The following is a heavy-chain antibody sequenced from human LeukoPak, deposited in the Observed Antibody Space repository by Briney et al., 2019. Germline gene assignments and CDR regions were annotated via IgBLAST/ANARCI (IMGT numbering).Heavy chain of an antibody. CDR2: IYSSGST. J-gene: IGHJ4*02. V-gene: IGHV4-59*01. CDR3: ARGYSSGWHYYFDY. D-gene: IGHD6-19*01. CDR1: GGSISTYY. Sequence: SETLSLTCTVSGGSISTYYWSWIRQPPGKGLEWIGYIYSSGSTNYSPSLKSRVTISVDTSKNQFSLKLTSVTAADTAVYYCARGYSSGWHYYFDYWGQGTLVTVSS.